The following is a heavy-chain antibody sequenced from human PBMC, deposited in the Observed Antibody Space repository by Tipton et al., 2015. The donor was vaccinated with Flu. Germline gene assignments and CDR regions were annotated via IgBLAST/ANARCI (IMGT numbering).Heavy chain of an antibody. Sequence: GLVKPSETLSLTCAVYGESFSGYYWSWIRQTPGKGLEWIGEINHSGSTNYNTALKSRVTVSVDTSKNQFSLKLRSVTAADTAMYYCARGDYGDYDHEADAFDIWGQGTLVTVSA. D-gene: IGHD4-17*01. V-gene: IGHV4-34*01. J-gene: IGHJ3*02. CDR3: ARGDYGDYDHEADAFDI. CDR2: INHSGST. CDR1: GESFSGYY.